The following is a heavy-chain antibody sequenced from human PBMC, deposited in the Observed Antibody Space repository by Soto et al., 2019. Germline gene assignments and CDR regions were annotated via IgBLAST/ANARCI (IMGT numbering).Heavy chain of an antibody. Sequence: QVQLVQSGAEVKKPGSSVKVSCKASGGTFSSYAISWVRQAPGQGLEWMGGIIPIFGTANYAQKFQGRVTITADHSTSTAYMELSSLNSDDTAVYYCARGEYVRDGYNSQFDYWGQGTLVTVSS. D-gene: IGHD5-12*01. CDR2: IIPIFGTA. CDR1: GGTFSSYA. J-gene: IGHJ4*02. V-gene: IGHV1-69*01. CDR3: ARGEYVRDGYNSQFDY.